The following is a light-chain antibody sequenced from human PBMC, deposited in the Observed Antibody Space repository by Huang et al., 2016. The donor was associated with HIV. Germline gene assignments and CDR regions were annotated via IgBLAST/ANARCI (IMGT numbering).Light chain of an antibody. J-gene: IGKJ2*01. CDR1: QSVGSK. CDR3: QQYNNWPYT. V-gene: IGKV3-15*01. CDR2: GAS. Sequence: DTVTTQTPATLSVSPGARATLSCRASQSVGSKLAWFQQKPGQAPRLLIHGASTRATGIPARFSGSGSGTEFTLTISSLQSEDFAVYYCQQYNNWPYTFGQGTKLEIK.